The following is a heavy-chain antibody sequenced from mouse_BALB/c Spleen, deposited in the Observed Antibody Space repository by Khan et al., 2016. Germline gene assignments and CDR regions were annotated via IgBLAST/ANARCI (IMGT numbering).Heavy chain of an antibody. Sequence: EVELVESGGGLVQPGGSLKLSCAASGFDFSRYWMSWVRQAPGKGLEWIGEINPDSSTINYTPSLKDKFIISRDNAKNTLYLPMSKVRSEDSALYYGERLHYYGRFAYGGQGTLVTVSA. V-gene: IGHV4-1*02. CDR3: ERLHYYGRFAY. J-gene: IGHJ3*01. CDR2: INPDSSTI. D-gene: IGHD1-2*01. CDR1: GFDFSRYW.